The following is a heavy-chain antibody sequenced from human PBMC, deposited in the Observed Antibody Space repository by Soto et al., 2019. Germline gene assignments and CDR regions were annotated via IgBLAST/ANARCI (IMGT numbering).Heavy chain of an antibody. V-gene: IGHV3-23*01. CDR1: GLTFSSYA. J-gene: IGHJ4*02. D-gene: IGHD6-13*01. CDR2: ISGSGGST. Sequence: GGSLRLSCSASGLTFSSYAMSWVRQAPGKGLEWVSAISGSGGSTYYADSVKGRFTISRDNSKNTLYLQMNSLRAEDTAVYYCAYSSTPFDYWGQGTLVTVSS. CDR3: AYSSTPFDY.